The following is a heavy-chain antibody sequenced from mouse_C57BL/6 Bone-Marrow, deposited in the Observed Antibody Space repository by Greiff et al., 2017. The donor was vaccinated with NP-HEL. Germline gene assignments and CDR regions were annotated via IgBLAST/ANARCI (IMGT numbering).Heavy chain of an antibody. Sequence: EVQLVESGGGLVQPGGSLKLSCAASGFTFSDYYMYWVRQTPEKRLEWVAYISNGGGSTYYPDTVKGRFTISRDNAKNTLYLQMSRLKSEDTAMYYCARLREEAYWGQGTLVTVSA. CDR3: ARLREEAY. J-gene: IGHJ3*01. CDR2: ISNGGGST. CDR1: GFTFSDYY. V-gene: IGHV5-12*01.